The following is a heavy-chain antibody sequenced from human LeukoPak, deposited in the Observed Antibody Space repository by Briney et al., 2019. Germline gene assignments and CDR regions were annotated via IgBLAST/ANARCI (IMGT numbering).Heavy chain of an antibody. CDR2: INPNSGGT. CDR1: GYTFTGYY. Sequence: ASVKVSCKASGYTFTGYYMHWVRQAPGQGLEWMGWINPNSGGTNYAQKFQGRVTMTRDTSISTAYMELSRLRSDDTAVYYCARVDDDILTGSKTSYFDYWGQGTLVTVSS. J-gene: IGHJ4*02. CDR3: ARVDDDILTGSKTSYFDY. V-gene: IGHV1-2*02. D-gene: IGHD3-9*01.